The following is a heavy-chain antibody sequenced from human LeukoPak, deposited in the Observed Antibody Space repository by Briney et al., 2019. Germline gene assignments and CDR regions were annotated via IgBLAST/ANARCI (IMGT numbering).Heavy chain of an antibody. Sequence: PGGPLRLSCAASGFTFNNYAMTWVRQAPGKGLEWVSAISGSGSNTYYADSVKGRFTISRDNSKNTLYLQMNSLRAEDTAVYYCAKNWWLRFFCWFDPWGQGTLVAVSS. D-gene: IGHD5-12*01. CDR3: AKNWWLRFFCWFDP. CDR2: ISGSGSNT. CDR1: GFTFNNYA. V-gene: IGHV3-23*01. J-gene: IGHJ5*02.